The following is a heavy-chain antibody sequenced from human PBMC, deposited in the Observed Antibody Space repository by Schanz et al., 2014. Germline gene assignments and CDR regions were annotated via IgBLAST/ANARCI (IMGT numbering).Heavy chain of an antibody. CDR1: GFTFTNYA. CDR3: ARDLPRTFLFDY. CDR2: ISDSGDTA. Sequence: EVQLLESGGGLVQPGGSLRLSCAASGFTFTNYAMSWVRQAQGKGLEWVSLISDSGDTAYYADSVKGRFTISRDNAKNSLYLQMDSLRAEDTAVYYCARDLPRTFLFDYWGQGTLVTVSS. J-gene: IGHJ4*02. V-gene: IGHV3-23*01.